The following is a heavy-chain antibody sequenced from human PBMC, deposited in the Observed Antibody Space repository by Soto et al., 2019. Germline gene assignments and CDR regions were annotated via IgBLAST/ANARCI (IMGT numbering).Heavy chain of an antibody. CDR2: IYWDGDK. Sequence: QITLKASGRTLVKPTQTLTLTCTFSGFSLSTNGVGVGWIRQPPGKALEWLALIYWDGDKRYSPSLKSRLTVTKHTCNNQVVLTMSTMEPVDTATYYCAHIANYCQFDWFDPWGQGILVTVSS. D-gene: IGHD2-15*01. CDR1: GFSLSTNGVG. V-gene: IGHV2-5*02. J-gene: IGHJ5*02. CDR3: AHIANYCQFDWFDP.